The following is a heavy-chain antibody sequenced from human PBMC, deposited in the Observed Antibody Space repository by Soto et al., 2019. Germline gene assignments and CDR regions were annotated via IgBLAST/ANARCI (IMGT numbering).Heavy chain of an antibody. CDR3: TTGLSNGYYNFDY. Sequence: GGSLRLSCAASGFTFNNAWMSWVRQAPGKGLEWVGRIKGEADGGTTDYAAPVKGRITISRDHSKDTLYLRMNSLKTEDTAVYYCTTGLSNGYYNFDYWGQGTPVTVS. J-gene: IGHJ4*02. V-gene: IGHV3-15*01. CDR1: GFTFNNAW. CDR2: IKGEADGGTT. D-gene: IGHD3-22*01.